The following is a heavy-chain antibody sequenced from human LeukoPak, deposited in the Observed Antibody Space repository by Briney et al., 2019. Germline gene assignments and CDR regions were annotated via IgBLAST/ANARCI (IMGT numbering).Heavy chain of an antibody. CDR2: IIPIFGTA. V-gene: IGHV1-69*01. Sequence: ASVKVSCKASGGTFTSYAISWVRQAPGQGLEWMGGIIPIFGTANYAQKFQGRVTITADGSTSTAYMELSSLRSEDTAVYYCASYGGKGDYWGQGTLVTVSS. D-gene: IGHD4-23*01. CDR1: GGTFTSYA. CDR3: ASYGGKGDY. J-gene: IGHJ4*02.